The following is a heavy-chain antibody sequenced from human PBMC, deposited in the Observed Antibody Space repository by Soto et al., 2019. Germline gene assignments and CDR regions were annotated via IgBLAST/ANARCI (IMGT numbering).Heavy chain of an antibody. J-gene: IGHJ4*02. D-gene: IGHD3-16*02. Sequence: SETLSLTCAVSGVSISSDAYYWSWIRQHPGKGLKWIGFISHKSTYYNPSLKSRLILSIDTSKNQFSLKLTSVTAADTAVYYCVRYRFTGTWSKFDYWGQGALVTVSS. CDR3: VRYRFTGTWSKFDY. V-gene: IGHV4-31*11. CDR2: ISHKST. CDR1: GVSISSDAYY.